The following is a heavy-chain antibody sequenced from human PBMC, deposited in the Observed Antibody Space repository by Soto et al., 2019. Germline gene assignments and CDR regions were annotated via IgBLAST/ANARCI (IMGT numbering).Heavy chain of an antibody. CDR3: ARGEVAPPGTLWYGS. CDR2: INPNSGGT. CDR1: GYTFTGYY. V-gene: IGHV1-2*02. J-gene: IGHJ5*01. Sequence: VGSVSVTCNASGYTFTGYYMHWVRQAPGQGLEWMGWINPNSGGTNYAQKFQGRVTMTRDTSISTAYMELSRLRSDDTAGYYCARGEVAPPGTLWYGSRGQRTLVTIP. D-gene: IGHD6-13*01.